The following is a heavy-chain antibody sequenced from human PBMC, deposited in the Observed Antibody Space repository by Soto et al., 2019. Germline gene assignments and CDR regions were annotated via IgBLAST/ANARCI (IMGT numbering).Heavy chain of an antibody. CDR1: GSRFSNYV. Sequence: QVQLVQSGAEVKTPGSSLKVSFKVSGSRFSNYVISWVRQAPGHGLEWLGRIIPIFNSTKYAQSFQGRVTITADKSTSTASLELSSLRSDDTAVYYCAREGRGKKAGYNGLVSLGYWGQGTLVTVSA. CDR3: AREGRGKKAGYNGLVSLGY. J-gene: IGHJ4*02. V-gene: IGHV1-69*06. D-gene: IGHD2-2*02. CDR2: IIPIFNST.